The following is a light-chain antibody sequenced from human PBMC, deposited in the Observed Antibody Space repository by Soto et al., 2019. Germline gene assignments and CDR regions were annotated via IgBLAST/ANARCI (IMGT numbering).Light chain of an antibody. CDR2: DAY. CDR3: QQYNSYSRT. Sequence: DIQMTQSPSTLSASVGDRVTITCRASQSISTWLAWYQQKPGKAPNLLISDAYSLESGVPSRFSVSGYGTEFTLTISSLQPDDFATYYCQQYNSYSRTFGQGTKVEIK. V-gene: IGKV1-5*01. CDR1: QSISTW. J-gene: IGKJ1*01.